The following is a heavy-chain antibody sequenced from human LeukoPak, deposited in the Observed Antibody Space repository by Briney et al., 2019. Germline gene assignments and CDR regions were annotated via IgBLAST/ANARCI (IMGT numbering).Heavy chain of an antibody. CDR1: GGSITSYY. J-gene: IGHJ4*02. CDR3: ASAHYDPLRLDY. Sequence: SETLSLTCSVSGGSITSYYRSWIRQPPGKGLEWIGYISDTGSTNQNPSLKSRVTISVDTSKNQFSLKLSSVTAADTAVYYCASAHYDPLRLDYWGQGTLVTVSS. D-gene: IGHD3-16*01. V-gene: IGHV4-59*01. CDR2: ISDTGST.